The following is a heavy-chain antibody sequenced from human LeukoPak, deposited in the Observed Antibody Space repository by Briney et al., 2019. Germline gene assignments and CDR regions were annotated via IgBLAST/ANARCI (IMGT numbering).Heavy chain of an antibody. D-gene: IGHD2-2*01. CDR3: AREFVVVPAAFSREGFDP. V-gene: IGHV1-18*01. Sequence: ASVKVSCKASGYTFTSYGISWVRQAPGQGLEWMGWISAYNGNTNYAQKLQGRVTMTRDTSISTAYTELSRLRSDDTAVYYCAREFVVVPAAFSREGFDPWGQGTLVTVSS. CDR1: GYTFTSYG. J-gene: IGHJ5*02. CDR2: ISAYNGNT.